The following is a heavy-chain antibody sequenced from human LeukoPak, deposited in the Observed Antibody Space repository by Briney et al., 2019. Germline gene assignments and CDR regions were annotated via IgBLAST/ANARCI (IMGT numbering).Heavy chain of an antibody. CDR2: IKQDGSEK. CDR1: GFTFSSYW. D-gene: IGHD3-3*01. V-gene: IGHV3-7*03. CDR3: ARVNFWSGYYTGDRYYYYGMDV. J-gene: IGHJ6*02. Sequence: GGCLRLSCAASGFTFSSYWMSWVRQAPGKGLEWVANIKQDGSEKYYVDSVKGRFTISRDNAKNSLYLQMNSLRAEDTAVYYCARVNFWSGYYTGDRYYYYGMDVWGQGTTVTVSS.